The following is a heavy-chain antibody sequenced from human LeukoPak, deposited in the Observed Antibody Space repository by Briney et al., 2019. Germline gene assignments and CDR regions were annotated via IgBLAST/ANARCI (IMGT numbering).Heavy chain of an antibody. Sequence: SQTLSLTCTVPGGSISSGDCYWGWFRQPPGKGLERLGYIYYSGSTYYNPPLKSRVTISVDTSKTQFSLKLSSVTAADTAVYYCARVPRCLYFDYWGQGTLVTVSS. V-gene: IGHV4-30-4*01. CDR2: IYYSGST. CDR3: ARVPRCLYFDY. D-gene: IGHD5/OR15-5a*01. J-gene: IGHJ4*02. CDR1: GGSISSGDCY.